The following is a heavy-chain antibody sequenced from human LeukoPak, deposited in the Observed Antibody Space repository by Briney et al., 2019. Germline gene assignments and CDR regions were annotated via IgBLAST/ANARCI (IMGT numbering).Heavy chain of an antibody. D-gene: IGHD3-22*01. Sequence: SETLSLTCSVSGGSVSRYYWTWIRQPPGKGLEWIGEINHSGSTNYNPSLKSRVTISVDTSKNQFSLKLSSVTAADTALYSCARGIPTQREDSSGYSGNWFDPWGQGTLVTVSS. CDR2: INHSGST. V-gene: IGHV4-34*01. J-gene: IGHJ5*02. CDR3: ARGIPTQREDSSGYSGNWFDP. CDR1: GGSVSRYY.